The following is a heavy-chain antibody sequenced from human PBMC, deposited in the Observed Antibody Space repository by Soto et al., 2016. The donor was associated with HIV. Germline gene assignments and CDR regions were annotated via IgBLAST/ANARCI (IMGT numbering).Heavy chain of an antibody. CDR2: ISGSDGTI. Sequence: EVQLLESGGGLVQPGGSLRLSCAASGFSFRNYAMSWVRQAPGKGLEWVAIISGSDGTIYYADSVKGRFTISRDNSKNTLFLQMNNLRAEDTAVYYCAKGYFGLGSFENWFDPWGQGTLSPSPQ. CDR3: AKGYFGLGSFENWFDP. D-gene: IGHD3-10*01. CDR1: GFSFRNYA. V-gene: IGHV3-23*01. J-gene: IGHJ5*02.